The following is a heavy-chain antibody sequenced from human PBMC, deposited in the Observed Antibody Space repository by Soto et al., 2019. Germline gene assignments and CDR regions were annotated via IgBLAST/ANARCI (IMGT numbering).Heavy chain of an antibody. J-gene: IGHJ4*02. D-gene: IGHD3-9*01. CDR2: MHTGGNEK. CDR3: ARDADTTGHYSHFDL. CDR1: GFTFSYYG. V-gene: IGHV3-33*08. Sequence: QVQLVEPGGGVVQPGGSPRLSCAASGFTFSYYGFHWVRQAPGKGLEWVAVMHTGGNEKYYVDSVKGRFTVSRDDSRNMVYLEMNGLRAEDTAEYFCARDADTTGHYSHFDLWGRGALVAVS.